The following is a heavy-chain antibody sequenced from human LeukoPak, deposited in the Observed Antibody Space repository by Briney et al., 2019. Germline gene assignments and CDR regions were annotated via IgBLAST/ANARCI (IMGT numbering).Heavy chain of an antibody. CDR3: AKRGRSSWHFDY. J-gene: IGHJ4*02. CDR2: IHYSGTT. CDR1: GGSISGYY. D-gene: IGHD6-13*01. Sequence: KPSETLSLTCTVSGGSISGYYWNWIRQPPGKGLEWIGYIHYSGTTNYNPSLKSRVTISVDTSKNQLSLKLSSVTAADTAVYFCAKRGRSSWHFDYWGQGTQVTVSS. V-gene: IGHV4-59*01.